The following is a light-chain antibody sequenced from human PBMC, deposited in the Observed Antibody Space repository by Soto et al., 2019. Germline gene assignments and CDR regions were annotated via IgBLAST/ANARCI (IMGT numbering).Light chain of an antibody. CDR1: QSVLYSSNNKNY. Sequence: DIVMTQSPDSLAVSLGERATINCKSSQSVLYSSNNKNYLAWYQQKPGQPHKLLIYWASTRESGVPDRFSGSGSGTDFTLTISSLQAEDVAVYYCQQYYSTPLTLGGGTKVEIK. V-gene: IGKV4-1*01. J-gene: IGKJ4*01. CDR2: WAS. CDR3: QQYYSTPLT.